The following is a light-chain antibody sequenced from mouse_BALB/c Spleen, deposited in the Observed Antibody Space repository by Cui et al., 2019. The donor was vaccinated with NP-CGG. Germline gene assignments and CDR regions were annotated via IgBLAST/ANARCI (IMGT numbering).Light chain of an antibody. V-gene: IGKV4-57*01. Sequence: QIVLTQSPTIMSASPGDNVTINCSASVSVSCMHWFQQKPGTSPKLLIYNTSNLTSGVPARFNGSGSGTYYSLTISSMEAEDAATYYCQQKDKFPTTFGAGTKLEMK. CDR2: NTS. CDR1: VSVSC. J-gene: IGKJ5*01. CDR3: QQKDKFPTT.